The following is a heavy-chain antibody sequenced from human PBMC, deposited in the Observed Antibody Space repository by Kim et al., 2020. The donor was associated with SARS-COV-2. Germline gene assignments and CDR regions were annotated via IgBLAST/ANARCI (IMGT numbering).Heavy chain of an antibody. J-gene: IGHJ6*02. V-gene: IGHV3-30*18. D-gene: IGHD6-13*01. Sequence: GGSLRLSCAASGFTFSSYGMHWVRQAPGKGLEWVAVISYDGSNKYYADSVKGRFTISRDNSKNTLYLQMNSLRAEDTAVYYCAKDIAYSSSWYGPHYYYYGMDVWGQGTTVTVSS. CDR2: ISYDGSNK. CDR3: AKDIAYSSSWYGPHYYYYGMDV. CDR1: GFTFSSYG.